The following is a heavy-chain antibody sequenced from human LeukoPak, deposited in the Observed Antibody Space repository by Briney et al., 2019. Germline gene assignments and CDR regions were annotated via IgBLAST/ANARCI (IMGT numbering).Heavy chain of an antibody. D-gene: IGHD6-19*01. Sequence: ASVKVSGKPSGYTFTGYYLHWVRQAPGQGLEWMGWINPNTGATISAQKFQGRVTMTRDTSINTAYMELSRLTSDDTAVYYCARDRVGSGWPRPYYFENWGQGTLVTVSS. V-gene: IGHV1-2*02. CDR2: INPNTGAT. CDR3: ARDRVGSGWPRPYYFEN. CDR1: GYTFTGYY. J-gene: IGHJ4*02.